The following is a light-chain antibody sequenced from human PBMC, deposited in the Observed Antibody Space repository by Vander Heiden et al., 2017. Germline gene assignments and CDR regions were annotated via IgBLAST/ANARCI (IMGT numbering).Light chain of an antibody. V-gene: IGLV2-8*01. J-gene: IGLJ2*01. CDR2: GVS. CDR3: TSDAGSNNLI. CDR1: SSEVGGHGS. Sequence: QPALTQPPSASGSPGQTVNISCTGNSSEVGGHGSASWYQHHPGTAPNLLISGVSERTSGADDLFSGSKSGNTASLTVSGHQAEEEADYYCTSDAGSNNLIFGGGTKLTVL.